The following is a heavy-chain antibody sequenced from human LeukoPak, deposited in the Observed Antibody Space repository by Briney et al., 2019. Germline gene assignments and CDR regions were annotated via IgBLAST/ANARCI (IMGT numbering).Heavy chain of an antibody. D-gene: IGHD1-7*01. CDR3: AKEYNWNYEY. CDR1: GFTFRNYV. V-gene: IGHV3-23*01. J-gene: IGHJ4*02. CDR2: ISGGGST. Sequence: PGGSLRLSCAASGFTFRNYVMSWVRQAPGKGLEWVSTISGGGSTYYADSVKGRFTISRDNSKNTLYLQMNSLRAEDTAVFYCAKEYNWNYEYWGQGTLVTVSS.